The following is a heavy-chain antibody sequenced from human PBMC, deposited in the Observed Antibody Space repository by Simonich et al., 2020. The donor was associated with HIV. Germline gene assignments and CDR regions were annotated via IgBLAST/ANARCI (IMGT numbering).Heavy chain of an antibody. CDR1: GFTFSSYA. J-gene: IGHJ4*02. D-gene: IGHD3-3*01. CDR3: AKDRYYNFWSGYYDY. CDR2: ISGSGGST. Sequence: EVQLLESGGGLVQPGGSLRLSCAASGFTFSSYAMSWVRRAPGKGREWVSAISGSGGSTYYAASVKGRFTISRDNSKNTLYLQMNSLRAEDTAVYYCAKDRYYNFWSGYYDYWGQGTLVTVSS. V-gene: IGHV3-23*01.